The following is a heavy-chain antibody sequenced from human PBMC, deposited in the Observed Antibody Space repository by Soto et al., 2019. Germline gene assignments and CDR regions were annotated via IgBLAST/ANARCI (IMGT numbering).Heavy chain of an antibody. V-gene: IGHV3-48*01. J-gene: IGHJ4*02. D-gene: IGHD4-17*01. Sequence: GGSLRLSCAASGFTFSSYSMNWVRQAPGKGLEWVSYISSSSSTIYYADSVKGRFTISRDNAKNSLYLQMNSLRAEDTAVYYWVRDVYGDYTSHDYWGQGTLVTVSS. CDR1: GFTFSSYS. CDR3: VRDVYGDYTSHDY. CDR2: ISSSSSTI.